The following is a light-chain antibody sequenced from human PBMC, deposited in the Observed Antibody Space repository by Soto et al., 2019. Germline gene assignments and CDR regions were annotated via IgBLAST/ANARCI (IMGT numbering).Light chain of an antibody. V-gene: IGKV3-20*01. CDR3: QQYGSSRWT. Sequence: IVLTQSPGTLSLSPGERATLSCRASQSVSSSYLAWNRQTPGQAPRLLIYGASSRATGIPDRVSGSGSGTDFTLTISRLEPEDFAVYYCQQYGSSRWTFGQGTKVEI. CDR2: GAS. J-gene: IGKJ1*01. CDR1: QSVSSSY.